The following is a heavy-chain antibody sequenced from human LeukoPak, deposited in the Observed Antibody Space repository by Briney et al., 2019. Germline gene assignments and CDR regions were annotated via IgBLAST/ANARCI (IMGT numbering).Heavy chain of an antibody. V-gene: IGHV3-23*01. Sequence: GGTLRLSCAASGFTFSSYGMCWVRQAPGKGLEWVSAISGSGGSTYYADSVKGRFTISRDNAKNSLYLQMNSLRAEDTAVYYCAELGITMIGGVWGKGTTVTISS. CDR3: AELGITMIGGV. J-gene: IGHJ6*04. D-gene: IGHD3-10*02. CDR1: GFTFSSYG. CDR2: ISGSGGST.